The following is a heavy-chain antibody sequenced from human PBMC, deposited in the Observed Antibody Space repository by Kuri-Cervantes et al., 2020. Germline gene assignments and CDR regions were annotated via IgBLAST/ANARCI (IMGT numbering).Heavy chain of an antibody. Sequence: GESLKISCAASGFTVSSNYMSWVRQAPGKGLEWVSVIYSGGSTYYADSVKGRFTISRDNSKNTLYLQMNSLRAEDTAVYYCARAGTMVRTRMDVWGQGTTVTVSS. D-gene: IGHD3-10*01. CDR1: GFTVSSNY. CDR2: IYSGGST. CDR3: ARAGTMVRTRMDV. J-gene: IGHJ6*02. V-gene: IGHV3-53*01.